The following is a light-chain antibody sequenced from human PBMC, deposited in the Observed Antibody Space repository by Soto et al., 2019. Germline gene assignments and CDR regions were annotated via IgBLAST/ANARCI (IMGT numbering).Light chain of an antibody. CDR2: KAS. CDR3: QQYNRFPT. Sequence: DIQMTQSPSTLSASVGDRVTITCRASQSISSWLAWYQQKPGKAPKILIYKASSLESGDPSRFSGSGSGTEFTLTISSLQPDDFATYYCQQYNRFPTFGQGTKVEIK. J-gene: IGKJ1*01. V-gene: IGKV1-5*03. CDR1: QSISSW.